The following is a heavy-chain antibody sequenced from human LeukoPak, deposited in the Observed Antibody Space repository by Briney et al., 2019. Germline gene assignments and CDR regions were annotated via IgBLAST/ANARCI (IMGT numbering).Heavy chain of an antibody. Sequence: SGPTLVKATQTLTLTCTFSGFSLTTNGMCVSWIRQPPGKALEWLARIDWDGDNYYSTSLRTRLTIPKDTSKNQVVLTMTNMDPVDTATYYCARIMTTVTHDAFDIWGQGTMATVSS. J-gene: IGHJ3*02. D-gene: IGHD4-17*01. V-gene: IGHV2-70*11. CDR1: GFSLTTNGMC. CDR3: ARIMTTVTHDAFDI. CDR2: IDWDGDN.